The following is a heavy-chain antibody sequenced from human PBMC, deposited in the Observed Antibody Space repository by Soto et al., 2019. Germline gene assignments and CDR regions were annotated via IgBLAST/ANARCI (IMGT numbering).Heavy chain of an antibody. V-gene: IGHV4-31*03. Sequence: SETLSLTCSVSGAFIRSGGYYWSWLRQSPGKGLEWIGHIYYTGSTFYSPSLKSRLTISLDTSKNQFSLDLRSVTAADTAMYYCARIEMASIKWGRGNLVTVSS. CDR2: IYYTGST. CDR3: ARIEMASIK. CDR1: GAFIRSGGYY. J-gene: IGHJ4*02.